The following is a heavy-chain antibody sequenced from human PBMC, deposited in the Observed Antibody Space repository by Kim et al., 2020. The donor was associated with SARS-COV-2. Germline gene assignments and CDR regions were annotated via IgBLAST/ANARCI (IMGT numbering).Heavy chain of an antibody. CDR2: IYYSGST. CDR3: ARHVGGYSSGWYGTFDY. D-gene: IGHD6-19*01. V-gene: IGHV4-59*08. Sequence: SETLSLTCTVSGGSISSYYWSWIRQPPGKGLEWIGYIYYSGSTNYNPSLKSRVTISVDTSKNQFSLKLSSVTAADTAVYYCARHVGGYSSGWYGTFDYWGQGTLVTVSS. CDR1: GGSISSYY. J-gene: IGHJ4*02.